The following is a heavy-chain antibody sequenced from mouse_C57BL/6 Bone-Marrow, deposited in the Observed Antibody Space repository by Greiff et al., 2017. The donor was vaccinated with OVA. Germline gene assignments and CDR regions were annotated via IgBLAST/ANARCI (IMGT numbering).Heavy chain of an antibody. V-gene: IGHV1-7*01. Sequence: VQRVESGAELAKPGASVKLSCKASGYTFTSYWMHWVKQRPGQGLEWIGYINPSSGYTKYNQKFKDKATLTADKSSSTAYMQLSSLTYEDSAVYYCARFYYGSSCQSYWYFDVWGTGTTVTVSS. D-gene: IGHD1-1*01. CDR1: GYTFTSYW. CDR2: INPSSGYT. J-gene: IGHJ1*03. CDR3: ARFYYGSSCQSYWYFDV.